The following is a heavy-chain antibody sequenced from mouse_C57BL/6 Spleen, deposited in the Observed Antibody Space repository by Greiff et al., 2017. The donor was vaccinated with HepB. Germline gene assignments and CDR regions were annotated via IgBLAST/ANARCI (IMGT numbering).Heavy chain of an antibody. CDR2: IYPRSGNT. V-gene: IGHV1-81*01. CDR1: GYTFTSYG. J-gene: IGHJ4*01. Sequence: VQLKESGAELARPGASVKLSCKASGYTFTSYGISWVKQRTGQGLEWIGEIYPRSGNTYYNEKFKGKATLTADKSSSTAYMELRSLTSEDSAVYFCARNGPYAMDYWGQGTSVTVSS. CDR3: ARNGPYAMDY.